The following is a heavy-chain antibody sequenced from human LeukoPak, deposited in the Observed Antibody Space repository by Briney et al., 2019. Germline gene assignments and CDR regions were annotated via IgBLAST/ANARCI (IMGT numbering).Heavy chain of an antibody. CDR2: IYYSGST. CDR3: ARDLLNEGNHLDY. J-gene: IGHJ4*02. V-gene: IGHV4-30-4*01. CDR1: GGSISTGGYY. D-gene: IGHD4-23*01. Sequence: SETLSLTCTVSGGSISTGGYYWSWIRQHPGKGLEWIGNIYYSGSTYYSPSLKSRVTISVDTSKNQFSLKLSSVTAADTAVYYCARDLLNEGNHLDYWGQGTLVTVSS.